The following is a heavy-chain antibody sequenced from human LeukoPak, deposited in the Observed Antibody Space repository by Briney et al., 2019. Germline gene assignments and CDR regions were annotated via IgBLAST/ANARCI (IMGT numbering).Heavy chain of an antibody. CDR3: ARDVTGSASDY. V-gene: IGHV4-34*01. Sequence: SETLSLTCAVYGGSFSGYSWSWIRQSPGKGLEWIGEVNHSGSTNYNPSLKSRVTISVDKSKNQFSLKLGSVTAADTAVHYCARDVTGSASDYWGQGTLVTVSS. CDR1: GGSFSGYS. J-gene: IGHJ4*02. D-gene: IGHD1-1*01. CDR2: VNHSGST.